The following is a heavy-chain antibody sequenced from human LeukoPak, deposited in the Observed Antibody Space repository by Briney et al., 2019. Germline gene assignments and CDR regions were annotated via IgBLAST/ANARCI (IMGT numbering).Heavy chain of an antibody. CDR2: ISAYNGNT. D-gene: IGHD4-17*01. Sequence: RASVKVSCKASGGTFSSYAISWVRQAPGQGLEWMGWISAYNGNTNYAQKLQGRVTMTTDTSTSTAYMELRSLRSDDTAVYYCARSPSYGDYFDYWGQGTLVTVSS. CDR1: GGTFSSYA. V-gene: IGHV1-18*01. CDR3: ARSPSYGDYFDY. J-gene: IGHJ4*02.